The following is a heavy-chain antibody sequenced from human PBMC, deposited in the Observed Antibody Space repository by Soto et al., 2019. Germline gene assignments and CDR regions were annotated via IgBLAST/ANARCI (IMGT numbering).Heavy chain of an antibody. V-gene: IGHV4-39*01. CDR1: GGSISGTNYY. CDR3: ARHEAYYYGSGIDY. CDR2: VYNNGIT. Sequence: QLQVQESGPGLVKPSETLSLTCTVSGGSISGTNYYWGWIRQPPGKGLEWIGSVYNNGITFYNPSLKSGLIISVDTSKNQVSLKLTSVTAADTAIYYCARHEAYYYGSGIDYWGQGTLVTVSS. D-gene: IGHD3-10*01. J-gene: IGHJ4*02.